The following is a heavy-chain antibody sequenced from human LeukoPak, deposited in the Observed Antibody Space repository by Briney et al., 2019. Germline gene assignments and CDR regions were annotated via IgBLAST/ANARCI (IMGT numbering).Heavy chain of an antibody. V-gene: IGHV3-74*01. CDR2: NTDGSTT. D-gene: IGHD5-12*01. CDR3: AKESGYDVDLEY. CDR1: GFTFGTYW. Sequence: PGGSLRLSCAGSGFTFGTYWMHWVRQAPGGALVWVSGNTDGSTTSYADSVRGRFTISRDNAKNTLYLQMTSLRVEDTALYYCAKESGYDVDLEYWGQGALVTVSS. J-gene: IGHJ4*02.